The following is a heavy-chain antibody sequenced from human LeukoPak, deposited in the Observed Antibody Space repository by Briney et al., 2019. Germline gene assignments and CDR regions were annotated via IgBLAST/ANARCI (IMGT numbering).Heavy chain of an antibody. CDR1: GFTFSSYG. CDR2: IRYDGSNK. D-gene: IGHD2-21*01. V-gene: IGHV3-30*02. Sequence: GGSLRLSCAASGFTFSSYGMHWVRQAPGKGLEWMAFIRYDGSNKYYADSVKGRFTISRDNSKNTLYLQMNSLRAEDTAVYYCAKDGTFVVYYYYMDVWGKGTTVTVSS. J-gene: IGHJ6*03. CDR3: AKDGTFVVYYYYMDV.